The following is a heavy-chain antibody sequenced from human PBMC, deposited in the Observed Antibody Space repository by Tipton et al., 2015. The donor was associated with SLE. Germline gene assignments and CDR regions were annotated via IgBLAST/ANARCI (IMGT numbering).Heavy chain of an antibody. D-gene: IGHD5/OR15-5a*01. V-gene: IGHV4-39*07. CDR1: GDSIKSSSYY. CDR3: ARSVRV. CDR2: LYYSGTT. J-gene: IGHJ4*02. Sequence: TLSLTCTVSGDSIKSSSYYWIWIRQTLGKGLEWIGALYYSGTTYYSPSLQSRVTMSVDTSESQFSLKLSSVTAADTALYYCARSVRVWGQGTLVTVSS.